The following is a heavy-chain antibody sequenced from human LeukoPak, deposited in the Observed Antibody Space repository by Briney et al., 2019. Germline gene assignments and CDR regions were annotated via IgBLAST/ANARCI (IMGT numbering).Heavy chain of an antibody. CDR3: ARRIALAGTIWFDP. D-gene: IGHD6-19*01. CDR2: IYNSGNT. Sequence: KASETLSLTCTASGGSISSYNWSWIRQPPGKGLEWIGCIYNSGNTNYNPSLKSRVSISVDTSKNQFSLKLSSVTAADTAVYYCARRIALAGTIWFDPWGQGTLVTVSS. V-gene: IGHV4-59*01. CDR1: GGSISSYN. J-gene: IGHJ5*02.